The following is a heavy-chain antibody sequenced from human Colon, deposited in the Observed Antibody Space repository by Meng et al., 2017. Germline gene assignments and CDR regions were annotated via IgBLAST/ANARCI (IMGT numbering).Heavy chain of an antibody. Sequence: VQLLQSGAEGKKPGASVKVSCKAVGYSFSGYYMHWVRQVPGQGLEWMGRINADSGGTNYAEKFQGRVTLTRDTSINTAYMEVTSLRSDDTAVYYCAKIHLGDSGLDYWGQGTLVTVSS. V-gene: IGHV1-2*06. J-gene: IGHJ4*02. CDR3: AKIHLGDSGLDY. CDR2: INADSGGT. CDR1: GYSFSGYY. D-gene: IGHD6-19*01.